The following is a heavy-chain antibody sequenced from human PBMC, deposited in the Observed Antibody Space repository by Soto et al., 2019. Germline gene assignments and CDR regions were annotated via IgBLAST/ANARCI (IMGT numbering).Heavy chain of an antibody. CDR2: INPDSGGT. V-gene: IGHV1-2*04. Sequence: ASVKVSCKASGFTFTGYYIHWVRQAPGQGLQWMGLINPDSGGTRYAQNYQDWVTMTRDTSINTAYMELKRLRFNDTAVYYCARDLTGTGYDAFDIWGQGTMVTVSS. CDR3: ARDLTGTGYDAFDI. J-gene: IGHJ3*02. D-gene: IGHD1-1*01. CDR1: GFTFTGYY.